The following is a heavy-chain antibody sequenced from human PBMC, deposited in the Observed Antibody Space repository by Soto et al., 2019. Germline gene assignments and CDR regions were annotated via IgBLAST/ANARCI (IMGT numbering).Heavy chain of an antibody. CDR1: GFTFTTYA. D-gene: IGHD4-17*01. J-gene: IGHJ4*02. CDR2: ISGRGGST. V-gene: IGHV3-23*01. CDR3: AKGDGDLIPRCFDY. Sequence: EVPLLESGGGLVQPGGSLRLSCAASGFTFTTYAMSWVRQAPGKGLEWVSTISGRGGSTYYADSVKGRFTISRDNSKNTLYLQMNSLRAEDTAVYYCAKGDGDLIPRCFDYWGQGTLVTVS.